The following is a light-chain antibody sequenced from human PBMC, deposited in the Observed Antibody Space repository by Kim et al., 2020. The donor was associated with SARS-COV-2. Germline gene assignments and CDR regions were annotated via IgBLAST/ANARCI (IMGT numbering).Light chain of an antibody. CDR1: QSINNY. J-gene: IGKJ1*01. V-gene: IGKV3-15*01. Sequence: EVVMTQSPATLSLSPGERATLSCRASQSINNYLAWYQQKPGQAPTLLIYGASTRATGVPARFSGSGSGTEFTLTISSLQSEDFAVYYCQQYNYWPRAFGQGTKVDIK. CDR3: QQYNYWPRA. CDR2: GAS.